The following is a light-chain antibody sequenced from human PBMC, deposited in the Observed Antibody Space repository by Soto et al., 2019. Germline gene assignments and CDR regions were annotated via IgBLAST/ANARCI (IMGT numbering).Light chain of an antibody. CDR1: QAIASN. J-gene: IGKJ2*01. V-gene: IGKV3-15*01. Sequence: IVMTQSPATLSVSPGGRATRSCMASQAIASNVAWYQQKPGQAPRLLIYGASTRATDVPAGFTGSGSGTEFTLTISSLHSEDFAVYFCQQYNNWPYTFGQGPRWIS. CDR3: QQYNNWPYT. CDR2: GAS.